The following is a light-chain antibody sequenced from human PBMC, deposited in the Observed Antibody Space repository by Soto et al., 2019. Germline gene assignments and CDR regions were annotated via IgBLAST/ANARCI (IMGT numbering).Light chain of an antibody. CDR1: QSVTSSC. J-gene: IGKJ3*01. Sequence: DIVLTQSPATLSLSPGESATLSCTASQSVTSSCFAWYQRKPGQAPRLLIHTTSTRATDIPDRFSGSGSGTDFTLTISRLQPEDFAVYYCQQCGGSPLFSFGPGTRVDI. CDR2: TTS. V-gene: IGKV3-20*01. CDR3: QQCGGSPLFS.